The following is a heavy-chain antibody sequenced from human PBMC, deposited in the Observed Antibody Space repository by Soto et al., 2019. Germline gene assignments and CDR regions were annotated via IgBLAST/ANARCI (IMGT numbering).Heavy chain of an antibody. CDR1: GGSFSDFA. CDR2: TIPIFAAT. V-gene: IGHV1-69*01. CDR3: SLGGIVAVPAAISSYDDYTHYSFDS. D-gene: IGHD2-2*02. Sequence: QVQLAQSGAEVSQPGYSVKVSCRASGGSFSDFALSWVLQAPGQGLEWMGVTIPIFAATKYAQRFQGRSTDNADASTRTVSVALSSITSADSAVYYLSLGGIVAVPAAISSYDDYTHYSFDSWVEGTL. J-gene: IGHJ4*02.